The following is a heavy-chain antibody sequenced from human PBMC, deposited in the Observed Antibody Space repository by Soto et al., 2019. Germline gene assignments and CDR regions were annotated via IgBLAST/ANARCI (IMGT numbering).Heavy chain of an antibody. D-gene: IGHD1-1*01. V-gene: IGHV3-20*04. Sequence: EVQLVESGGGVLRPGGSLRLSCAASGFTFDDYGMSWARQAPGKGLEWVSGVNWNGGSTGYADSVKGRFTISRDNAKNSLYLQMNSLRAEDTAFYYWVRGASLNVDYWGQGTLVTVSS. J-gene: IGHJ4*02. CDR2: VNWNGGST. CDR1: GFTFDDYG. CDR3: VRGASLNVDY.